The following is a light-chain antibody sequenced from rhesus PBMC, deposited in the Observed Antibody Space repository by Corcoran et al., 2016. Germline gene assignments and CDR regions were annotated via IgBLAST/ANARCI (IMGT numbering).Light chain of an antibody. V-gene: IGKV1-22*01. J-gene: IGKJ2*01. CDR3: LQYSSSPYS. CDR2: KAS. CDR1: PGISSW. Sequence: DIQMTQSPSSLSASVGDKVTITCRASPGISSWLAWYQQKPGKAPKLLIYKASSLQSGVPPRFSGSESGTDFTLTISSLQPEDFTTYYCLQYSSSPYSFGQGTKVEIK.